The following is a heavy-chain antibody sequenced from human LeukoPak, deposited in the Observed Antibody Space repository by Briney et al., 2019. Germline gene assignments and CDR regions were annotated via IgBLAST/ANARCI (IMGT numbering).Heavy chain of an antibody. V-gene: IGHV3-48*01. CDR1: GFTFSSYS. J-gene: IGHJ3*02. Sequence: PGGSLRLSCAASGFTFSSYSMNWVRQAPGKGLEWVSYISSSSSTIYYADSVKGRFTISRDNAKNSLYLQMNSLRAEDTAVYYCARDGEDAFDIWGQGTMVTVSS. D-gene: IGHD3-10*01. CDR2: ISSSSSTI. CDR3: ARDGEDAFDI.